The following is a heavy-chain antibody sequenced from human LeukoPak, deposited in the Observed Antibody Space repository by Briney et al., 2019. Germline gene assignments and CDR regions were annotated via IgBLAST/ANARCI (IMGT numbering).Heavy chain of an antibody. D-gene: IGHD3-16*01. CDR1: GLNFNTYW. J-gene: IGHJ4*02. Sequence: GESLRLSCTVSGLNFNTYWMHWVRQAPGKGLVWVSRMNNDGRVITYADSVKGRFTISRDNAKNTLYLQMNSLRAEDTAVYYCAREFEATGFWALDYWGQGTLVTASS. CDR3: AREFEATGFWALDY. V-gene: IGHV3-74*01. CDR2: MNNDGRVI.